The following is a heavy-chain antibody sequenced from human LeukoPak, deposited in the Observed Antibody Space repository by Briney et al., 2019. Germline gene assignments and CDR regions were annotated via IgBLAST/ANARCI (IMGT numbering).Heavy chain of an antibody. D-gene: IGHD3-10*01. CDR1: GDSISSYY. V-gene: IGHV4-59*01. CDR2: VSYTGTT. J-gene: IGHJ6*04. Sequence: SETLSLTCTVSGDSISSYYWSWIRQPPGKGLEWIGCVSYTGTTNYNPSLKSRVTISVDTSKNQFSLKLTSVTAADTAVYYCARGAMVRGVPMGVWGTGTTVTVSS. CDR3: ARGAMVRGVPMGV.